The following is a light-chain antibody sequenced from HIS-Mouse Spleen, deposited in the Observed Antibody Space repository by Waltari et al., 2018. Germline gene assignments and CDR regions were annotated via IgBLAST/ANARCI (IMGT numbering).Light chain of an antibody. V-gene: IGLV1-47*01. Sequence: QSVLTQPPSASGTPGQTVTIPCSGGSSNIGRNYVYWYQQLPGTAPKLLIYRNNQRPSGVPDRFSGSKSGTSASLAISGLRSEDEADYYCAAWDDSLSGPVFGGGTKLTVL. CDR3: AAWDDSLSGPV. CDR1: SSNIGRNY. J-gene: IGLJ3*02. CDR2: RNN.